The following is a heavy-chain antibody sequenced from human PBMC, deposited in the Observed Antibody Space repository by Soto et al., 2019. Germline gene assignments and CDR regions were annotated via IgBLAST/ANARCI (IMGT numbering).Heavy chain of an antibody. D-gene: IGHD3-9*01. CDR2: ISWNSGSI. CDR3: AKDGAPRYDILTGYYPH. CDR1: GFPFDDYA. J-gene: IGHJ4*02. Sequence: PGGSLRLSCAASGFPFDDYAMHWVRQAPGKGLEWVSGISWNSGSIGYADSVKGRFTISRDNAKNSLYLQMNSLRAEDTALYYCAKDGAPRYDILTGYYPHWGQGTLVTVSS. V-gene: IGHV3-9*01.